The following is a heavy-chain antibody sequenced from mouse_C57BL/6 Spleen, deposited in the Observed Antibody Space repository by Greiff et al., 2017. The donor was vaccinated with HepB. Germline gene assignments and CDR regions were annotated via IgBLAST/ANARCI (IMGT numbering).Heavy chain of an antibody. J-gene: IGHJ3*01. Sequence: QVQLQQSGAELVRPGSSVKLSCKASGYTFTSYWMHWVKQRPIQGLEWIGNIDPSDSETHYNQKFKDKATLTVDKSSSTAYMQLSSLTSEDSAVYYCARDSSGYPAWFAYWGQGTLVTVSA. D-gene: IGHD3-2*02. CDR1: GYTFTSYW. CDR3: ARDSSGYPAWFAY. CDR2: IDPSDSET. V-gene: IGHV1-52*01.